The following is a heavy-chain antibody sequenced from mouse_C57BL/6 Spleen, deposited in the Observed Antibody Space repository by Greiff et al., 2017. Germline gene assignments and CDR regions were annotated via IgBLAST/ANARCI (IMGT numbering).Heavy chain of an antibody. J-gene: IGHJ2*01. CDR1: GFTFSSYA. D-gene: IGHD1-1*01. CDR2: ISDGGSYT. Sequence: EVKLVESGGGLVKPGGSLKLSCAASGFTFSSYAMSWVRQTPEKRLEWVATISDGGSYTYYPDNVKGRFTISRDNAKNNLYLQMSQLKSEDTAMYYCAREASNYYGSSYFDYWGQGTTLTVSS. V-gene: IGHV5-4*01. CDR3: AREASNYYGSSYFDY.